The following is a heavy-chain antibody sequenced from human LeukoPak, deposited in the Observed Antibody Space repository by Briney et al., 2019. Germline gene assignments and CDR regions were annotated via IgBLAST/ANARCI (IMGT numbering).Heavy chain of an antibody. CDR1: GFTFSSYS. CDR3: ARRTMVRGYYYYYYYMDV. D-gene: IGHD3-10*01. Sequence: GGSLRLSCAASGFTFSSYSMNWVRQAPGKGLEWVSSISSSSSYIYYADSVKGRFTISRDNAKNSLYLQMNSLRAEDTAVYYCARRTMVRGYYYYYYYMDVWGKGTTVTVSS. CDR2: ISSSSSYI. J-gene: IGHJ6*03. V-gene: IGHV3-21*01.